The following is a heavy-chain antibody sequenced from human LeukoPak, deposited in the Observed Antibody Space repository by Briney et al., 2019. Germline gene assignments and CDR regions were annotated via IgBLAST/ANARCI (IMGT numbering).Heavy chain of an antibody. CDR1: GGSISSSSYY. CDR3: AKNVLLWFGELSTNNWFDP. CDR2: IYYSGST. J-gene: IGHJ5*02. D-gene: IGHD3-10*01. Sequence: PSETLSLTCIVSGGSISSSSYYWGWIRQPPGKGLEWIGSIYYSGSTYYNPSLKSRVTISVDTSKNQFSLKLSSVTAADTAVYYCAKNVLLWFGELSTNNWFDPWGQGTLVTVSS. V-gene: IGHV4-39*01.